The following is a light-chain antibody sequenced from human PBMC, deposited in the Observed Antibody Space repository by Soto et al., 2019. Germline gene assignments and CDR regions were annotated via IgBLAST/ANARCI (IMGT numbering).Light chain of an antibody. CDR1: SSNIGAGYD. Sequence: QSVLTQPPSVSGAPGQRVTISCTGSSSNIGAGYDVHWYQQLPGTAPKLLIYGNSNRPSGVPDRFSGSKSGTSASLAITGLQAEDEADYYCQSYASSLSGYVFGPGTKVTGL. CDR2: GNS. V-gene: IGLV1-40*01. CDR3: QSYASSLSGYV. J-gene: IGLJ1*01.